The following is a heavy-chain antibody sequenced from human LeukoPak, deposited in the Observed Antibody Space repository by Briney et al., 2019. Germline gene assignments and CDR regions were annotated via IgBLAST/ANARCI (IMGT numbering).Heavy chain of an antibody. CDR1: GGSFSGYY. CDR2: INHSGST. Sequence: PSETLSLTCAVYGGSFSGYYWSWIRQPPGKGLEWIGEINHSGSTNYNPSLKSRVTISVDTSKNQFSLKLSSVTAADTAVYYCARGRRSSTSNTTNRFDPWGQGTLVTVSS. J-gene: IGHJ5*02. D-gene: IGHD2-2*01. V-gene: IGHV4-34*01. CDR3: ARGRRSSTSNTTNRFDP.